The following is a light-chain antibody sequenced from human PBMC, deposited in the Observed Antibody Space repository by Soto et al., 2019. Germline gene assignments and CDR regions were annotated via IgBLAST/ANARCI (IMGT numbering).Light chain of an antibody. CDR3: QDYGTSAPWT. CDR1: QNIRGNE. V-gene: IGKV3-20*01. J-gene: IGKJ1*01. Sequence: EVVLTQSPGTLSLSPGERATLSCRASQNIRGNELAWYQQKPGQAPRLLIYRGSTRATGIPDRFSGRGSGTDFTLTVSRREPQEFAVYYCQDYGTSAPWTFGQGTKVEIK. CDR2: RGS.